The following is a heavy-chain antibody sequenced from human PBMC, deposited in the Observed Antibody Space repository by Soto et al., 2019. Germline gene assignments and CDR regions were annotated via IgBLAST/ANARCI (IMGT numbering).Heavy chain of an antibody. Sequence: GGSLRLSCAASGFTVSSNYMSWVRQAPGKGLEWVSVIYSGGSTYYADSVKGRFTISRDNSKNTLYLQMNSLRAEDTAVYYCARGFPQWPNYYYYMDVWGKGTTVTVSS. CDR1: GFTVSSNY. D-gene: IGHD6-19*01. CDR2: IYSGGST. J-gene: IGHJ6*03. V-gene: IGHV3-66*01. CDR3: ARGFPQWPNYYYYMDV.